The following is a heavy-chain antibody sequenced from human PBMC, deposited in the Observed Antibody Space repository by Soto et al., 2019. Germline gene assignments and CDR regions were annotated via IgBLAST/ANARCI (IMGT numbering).Heavy chain of an antibody. Sequence: EVQLLESGGGLVQPGGSLRLSCAASGFTFSSYSMNWVRQAPGKGLEWVSSISSSSSYIYYADSVKGRFTISRDNAKNSLYLQMNSLRAEDTAVYYCARGIYSSSWYGEYFDYWGQGTLVTVSS. CDR1: GFTFSSYS. J-gene: IGHJ4*02. D-gene: IGHD6-13*01. CDR2: ISSSSSYI. CDR3: ARGIYSSSWYGEYFDY. V-gene: IGHV3-21*01.